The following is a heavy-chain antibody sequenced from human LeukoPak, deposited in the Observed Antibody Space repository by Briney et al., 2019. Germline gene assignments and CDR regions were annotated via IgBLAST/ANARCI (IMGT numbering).Heavy chain of an antibody. Sequence: GGSLRLSCAASGFNFSAYGMHWVRQAPGKGLAWVAAISYDGSKKYYSESEEGRFIISRDNSNDTLFLRLSSLRPGDTAMYYCAKGRRGSSYVHYFDSWGQGALVTVSS. CDR1: GFNFSAYG. D-gene: IGHD5-18*01. CDR3: AKGRRGSSYVHYFDS. CDR2: ISYDGSKK. V-gene: IGHV3-30*18. J-gene: IGHJ4*02.